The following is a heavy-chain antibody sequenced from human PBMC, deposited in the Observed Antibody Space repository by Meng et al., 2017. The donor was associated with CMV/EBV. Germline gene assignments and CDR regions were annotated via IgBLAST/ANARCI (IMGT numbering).Heavy chain of an antibody. CDR1: GFTFSSYW. CDR2: INSDGSST. V-gene: IGHV3-74*01. CDR3: ARDLGYSNCLDY. J-gene: IGHJ4*02. D-gene: IGHD4-11*01. Sequence: GESLKTSCAASGFTFSSYWMHWVRQAPGKGLVWVSRINSDGSSTSYADSVKGRFTISRDNAKNTLYLQMNSLRAEDTAVYYCARDLGYSNCLDYWGQGTLVTVSS.